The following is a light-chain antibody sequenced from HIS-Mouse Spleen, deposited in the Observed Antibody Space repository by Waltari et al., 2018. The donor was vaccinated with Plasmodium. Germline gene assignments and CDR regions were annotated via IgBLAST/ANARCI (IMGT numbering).Light chain of an antibody. CDR3: QQYDNLPLT. CDR1: QDIINY. CDR2: DAS. V-gene: IGKV1-33*01. Sequence: DIQMTQSPSSLSASVGDRVTITCQASQDIINYLNWYQQKPGKAPKLLIYDASNLETGVPSRCSGSGSGRDCTFTIISLQPEDIATYYCQQYDNLPLTFGGGTKVEIK. J-gene: IGKJ4*01.